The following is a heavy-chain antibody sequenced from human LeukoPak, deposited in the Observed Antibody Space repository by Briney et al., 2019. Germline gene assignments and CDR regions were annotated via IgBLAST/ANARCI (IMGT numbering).Heavy chain of an antibody. Sequence: GGSLRLSCAASGFTFGDFGMSWVRQVPGKGLEWVSGINWNGGSTGYADSVKGRFTISRDNAKSSLYLQMNSLRAEDTALYHCARGIGGSGEYYFFDYWGQGTLVTVSS. CDR3: ARGIGGSGEYYFFDY. CDR1: GFTFGDFG. J-gene: IGHJ4*02. CDR2: INWNGGST. V-gene: IGHV3-20*01. D-gene: IGHD3-16*01.